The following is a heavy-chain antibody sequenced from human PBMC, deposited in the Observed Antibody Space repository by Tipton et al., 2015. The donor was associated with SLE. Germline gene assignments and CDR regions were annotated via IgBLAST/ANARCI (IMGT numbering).Heavy chain of an antibody. J-gene: IGHJ3*02. V-gene: IGHV3-30*04. CDR3: ASLGYCSGGGCYDDAFDI. D-gene: IGHD2-15*01. CDR1: GFTFSSYA. CDR2: ISYDGSNK. Sequence: SLRLSCAASGFTFSSYAMHWVRQAPGKGLEWVAVISYDGSNKYYADSVKGRFTISRDNSKNTLYLQMNSLRAEDTAVYYCASLGYCSGGGCYDDAFDIWRQGPMLTVST.